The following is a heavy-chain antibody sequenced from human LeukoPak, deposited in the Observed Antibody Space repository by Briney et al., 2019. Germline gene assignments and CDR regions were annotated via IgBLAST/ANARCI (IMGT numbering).Heavy chain of an antibody. CDR1: GFTFSDYW. J-gene: IGHJ4*02. D-gene: IGHD3-10*01. V-gene: IGHV3-7*03. CDR3: ARTLMGGGALDY. CDR2: IKEDGSEK. Sequence: GGSLRLSCTASGFTFSDYWLNWFRQAPGKGLXXXANIKEDGSEKYYVDSVKGRFTISRDNAKNSLFLQINSLRVEDTAVYYCARTLMGGGALDYWGQGTLVTVSS.